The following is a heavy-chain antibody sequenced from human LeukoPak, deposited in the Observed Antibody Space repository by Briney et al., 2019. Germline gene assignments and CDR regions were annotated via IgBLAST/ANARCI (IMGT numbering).Heavy chain of an antibody. V-gene: IGHV4-30-2*01. CDR2: IYHSGST. CDR3: ARDLGALIAHYFDY. J-gene: IGHJ4*02. CDR1: GVSISSGGYS. Sequence: SETLSLTCAVSGVSISSGGYSWSWLRQPPGKGLEWIGYIYHSGSTNYNPSLKSRVTISVDTSKNQFSLKLSSVTAADTAVYYCARDLGALIAHYFDYWGQGTLVTVSS. D-gene: IGHD3-10*01.